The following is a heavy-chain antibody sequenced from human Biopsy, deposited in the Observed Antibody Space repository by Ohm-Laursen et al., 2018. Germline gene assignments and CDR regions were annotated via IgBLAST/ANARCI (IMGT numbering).Heavy chain of an antibody. V-gene: IGHV4-59*02. J-gene: IGHJ6*02. Sequence: TLSLTCTVSGDSVTKYYWSWIRQPPGKGLEWIGHIYYSVMTNYNPSLQSRVSISVDTSRKQVSLTLSSVTAVDTAVYYCARDSGILNYGNFKYYHYYGMDVWGQGNKVTVSS. CDR2: IYYSVMT. D-gene: IGHD4-11*01. CDR1: GDSVTKYY. CDR3: ARDSGILNYGNFKYYHYYGMDV.